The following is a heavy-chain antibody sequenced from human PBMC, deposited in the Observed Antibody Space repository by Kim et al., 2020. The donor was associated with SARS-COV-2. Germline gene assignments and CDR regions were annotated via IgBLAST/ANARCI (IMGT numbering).Heavy chain of an antibody. CDR3: GRSDYGNNQVDC. CDR2: M. Sequence: MYYADTVKGRFTHSRDNAKTSLSLQMNSLRAEDTAVYYCGRSDYGNNQVDCWGQGTLVTVSS. D-gene: IGHD4-17*01. V-gene: IGHV3-48*03. J-gene: IGHJ4*02.